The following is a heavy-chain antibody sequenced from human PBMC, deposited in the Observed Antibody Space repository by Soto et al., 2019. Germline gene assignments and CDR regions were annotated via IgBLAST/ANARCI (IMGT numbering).Heavy chain of an antibody. CDR2: VNPSSGNT. J-gene: IGHJ5*02. Sequence: QVQLVQSGAEVKRPGPSVKVSCEASGYTFTTYDINWVRQASGQGLEWMGCVNPSSGNTVYAQKFHGRVTMTRDTSISTAYMELSSLKSDDTAIYYCARASMYIWNDHWGQGTLVTVSS. D-gene: IGHD1-20*01. CDR1: GYTFTTYD. V-gene: IGHV1-8*01. CDR3: ARASMYIWNDH.